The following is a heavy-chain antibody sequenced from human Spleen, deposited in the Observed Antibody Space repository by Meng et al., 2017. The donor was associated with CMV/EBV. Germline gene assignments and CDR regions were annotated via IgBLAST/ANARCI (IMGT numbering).Heavy chain of an antibody. V-gene: IGHV4-30-4*01. Sequence: VAGGSISSGGYYWSWIRQPPGKGLEWIGYIYYSGSTYYNPSLKSRVTISVDTSKNQFSLKLSSVTAADTAVYYCAREDYGDYALGYWGQGTLVTVSS. D-gene: IGHD4-17*01. CDR3: AREDYGDYALGY. CDR1: GGSISSGGYY. CDR2: IYYSGST. J-gene: IGHJ4*02.